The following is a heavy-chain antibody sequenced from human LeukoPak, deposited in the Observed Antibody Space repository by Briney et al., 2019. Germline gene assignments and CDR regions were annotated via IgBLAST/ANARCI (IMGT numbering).Heavy chain of an antibody. CDR3: AKGDPEQSYYYGMDV. D-gene: IGHD1/OR15-1a*01. J-gene: IGHJ6*02. CDR2: VISNGGST. Sequence: GGSLRLSCAASGFTFSNYAMTWVRQAPGEGLQWVSSVISNGGSTYHADTVRGRFTISRDNSKNTLYLQMNSLRAEDTAVYYCAKGDPEQSYYYGMDVWGLGTTVTVSS. V-gene: IGHV3-23*01. CDR1: GFTFSNYA.